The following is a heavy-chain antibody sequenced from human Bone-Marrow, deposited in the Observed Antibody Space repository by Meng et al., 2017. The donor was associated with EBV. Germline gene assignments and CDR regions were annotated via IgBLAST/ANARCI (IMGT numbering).Heavy chain of an antibody. D-gene: IGHD3-10*01. V-gene: IGHV1-69*01. Sequence: QGQLQKPGGEVKKPGASVKVSCRTSGGTFRSDAVSWVRQAPGQGLEWMGGLIPMSGAPHYAQKFQDRVTIIADESTSTHSMELNNLRFEDTAMYYCASESGRGFTPDYWGQGTLVTVSS. CDR1: GGTFRSDA. CDR3: ASESGRGFTPDY. J-gene: IGHJ4*02. CDR2: LIPMSGAP.